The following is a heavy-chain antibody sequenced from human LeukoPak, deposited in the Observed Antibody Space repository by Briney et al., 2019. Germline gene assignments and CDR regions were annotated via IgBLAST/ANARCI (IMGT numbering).Heavy chain of an antibody. CDR3: ARLPYYYGSGLYYFDY. CDR2: IYYSGST. J-gene: IGHJ4*02. CDR1: GGSISSYY. V-gene: IGHV4-59*08. Sequence: SETLSLTCTVSGGSISSYYWSWIRQPPGKGLEWIGYIYYSGSTNYNPSLKSRVTISVDTSKNQFSLKLSSVTAADTAVYYCARLPYYYGSGLYYFDYWGQGTLVTVSS. D-gene: IGHD3-10*01.